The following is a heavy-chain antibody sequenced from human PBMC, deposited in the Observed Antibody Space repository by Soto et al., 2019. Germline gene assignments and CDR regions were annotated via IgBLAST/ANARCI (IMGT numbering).Heavy chain of an antibody. V-gene: IGHV4-30-4*01. J-gene: IGHJ4*02. D-gene: IGHD5-12*01. CDR3: ARARRGYVNYFDY. Sequence: SETLSLTCTVSGGSFSSGDYYWTWIRQPPGKGLEWMGYIYYNGNTNYKPSLKSRITISIDTSKNQFSLNLRSVSAADTAVYYCARARRGYVNYFDYWGQGTLVTVYS. CDR2: IYYNGNT. CDR1: GGSFSSGDYY.